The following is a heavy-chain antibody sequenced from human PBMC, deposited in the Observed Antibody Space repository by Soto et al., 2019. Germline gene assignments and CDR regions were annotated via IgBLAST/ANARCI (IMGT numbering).Heavy chain of an antibody. CDR2: ISGSGGDT. J-gene: IGHJ5*02. CDR1: AFTFRSFA. CDR3: AKALYSSSHPPFDP. D-gene: IGHD6-13*01. Sequence: GGSLRLSCAASAFTFRSFAMNWVRQAPGKGLEWVSAISGSGGDTYYADSVKGRFTISRDNSKNTLYLQMNSLRAEDTAVYYCAKALYSSSHPPFDPWGQGTPVTVSS. V-gene: IGHV3-23*01.